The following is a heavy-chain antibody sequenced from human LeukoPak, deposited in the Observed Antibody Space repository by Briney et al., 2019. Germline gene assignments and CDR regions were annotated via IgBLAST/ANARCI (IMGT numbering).Heavy chain of an antibody. V-gene: IGHV3-15*01. CDR2: IKSKTDGGTT. D-gene: IGHD1-26*01. Sequence: PGGSLRLSCAASGFTFSNAWMSWDRQAPGKGLEWVGRIKSKTDGGTTDYAAPVKGRFTISRDDSKNTLYLQMNSLKTEDTAVYYCTTDRSAVGATNAAFDIWGQGTMVTVSS. CDR1: GFTFSNAW. CDR3: TTDRSAVGATNAAFDI. J-gene: IGHJ3*02.